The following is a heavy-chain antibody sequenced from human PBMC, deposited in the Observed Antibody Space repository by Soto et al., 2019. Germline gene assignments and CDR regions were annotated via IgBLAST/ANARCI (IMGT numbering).Heavy chain of an antibody. CDR3: ARDRERDAWYEDY. Sequence: EVQLLESGGDLVQPGGSLRLSCVASGFSFSNYAMSWVRQVPGKGLEWVSVISGRDDSTYYADSVKGRFTISRDNSKNTLYLQMNSLRAEDTAIYCCARDRERDAWYEDYWGQGTLVTVSS. CDR1: GFSFSNYA. D-gene: IGHD6-13*01. V-gene: IGHV3-23*01. CDR2: ISGRDDST. J-gene: IGHJ4*02.